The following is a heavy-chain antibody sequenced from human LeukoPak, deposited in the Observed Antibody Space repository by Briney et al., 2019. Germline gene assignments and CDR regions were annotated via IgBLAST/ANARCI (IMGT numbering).Heavy chain of an antibody. CDR2: ISSSGGST. CDR1: GFISSTYT. J-gene: IGHJ4*02. V-gene: IGHV3-23*01. Sequence: PGGSLRLSCAASGFISSTYTMNWVRQAPGKGLEWVSSISSSGGSTCYADSVKGRFTISRDNSKNTLYLQVDSLRAEDTAVYYCAKAAVYHDSCPDSWGQGTLVTVSS. CDR3: AKAAVYHDSCPDS. D-gene: IGHD5/OR15-5a*01.